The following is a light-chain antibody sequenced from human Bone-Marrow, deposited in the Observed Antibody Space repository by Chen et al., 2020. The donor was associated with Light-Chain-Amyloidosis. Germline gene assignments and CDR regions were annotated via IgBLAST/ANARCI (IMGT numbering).Light chain of an antibody. V-gene: IGLV3-21*02. CDR2: DDK. CDR1: NIGCTS. CDR3: QVWDRSSDRPV. J-gene: IGLJ3*02. Sequence: SYVLTQPSSASVAHGPTATIACGGNNIGCTSVHWYQQTRGQAPLLVVYDDKDRPSGIPERLSGSNSGNTATLTISRVEAGDEADYYCQVWDRSSDRPVFGGGTKLTVL.